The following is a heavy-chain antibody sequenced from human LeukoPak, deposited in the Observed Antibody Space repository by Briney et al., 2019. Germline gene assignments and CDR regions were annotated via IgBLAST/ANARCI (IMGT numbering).Heavy chain of an antibody. V-gene: IGHV1-2*02. CDR1: GYSFTNYW. CDR3: ARASYYYDSSGYPGYYFDY. CDR2: INPNSGGT. D-gene: IGHD3-22*01. Sequence: GESLKISCKGSGYSFTNYWIGWVRQAPGQGLEWMGWINPNSGGTNYAQKFQGRVTMTRDTSISTAYMELSRLRSDDTAVYYCARASYYYDSSGYPGYYFDYWGQGTLVTVSS. J-gene: IGHJ4*02.